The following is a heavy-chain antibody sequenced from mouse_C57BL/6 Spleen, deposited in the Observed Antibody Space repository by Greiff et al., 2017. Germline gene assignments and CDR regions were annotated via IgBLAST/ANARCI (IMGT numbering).Heavy chain of an antibody. D-gene: IGHD1-1*01. V-gene: IGHV5-17*01. CDR3: AREDYGSSYDAMDY. Sequence: EVQGVESGGGLVKPGGSLKLSCAASGFTFSDYGMHWVRQAPEKGLEWVAYISSGSSTIYYADTVKGRFTISRDNAKNTLFLQMTSLRSEDAAMYYCAREDYGSSYDAMDYWGQGTSVTVSS. CDR2: ISSGSSTI. J-gene: IGHJ4*01. CDR1: GFTFSDYG.